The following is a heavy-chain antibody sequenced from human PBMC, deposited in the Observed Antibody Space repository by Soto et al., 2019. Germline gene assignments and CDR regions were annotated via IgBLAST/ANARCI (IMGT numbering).Heavy chain of an antibody. CDR3: ARGTVAGIDYTPYGMDV. J-gene: IGHJ6*02. V-gene: IGHV1-2*04. Sequence: ASVKVSCKASGYTFTGYYMHWVRQAPGQGLEWMGWINPNRGGTNYAQKVQGWVTMTRDTSISTAYMELSRLRSDDTAVYYCARGTVAGIDYTPYGMDVWGQGTTVTVSS. CDR2: INPNRGGT. D-gene: IGHD6-19*01. CDR1: GYTFTGYY.